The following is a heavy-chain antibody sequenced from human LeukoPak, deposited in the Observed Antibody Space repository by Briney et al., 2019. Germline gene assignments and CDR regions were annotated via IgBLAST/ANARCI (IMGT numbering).Heavy chain of an antibody. V-gene: IGHV5-51*01. Sequence: GESPKTSCKGSGYSFTSYWIGWVRQMPGKGLEWMGIIYPGDSDTRYSPSFQGQVTISADKSISTAYLQWSSLKASDTAMYYRARHPNYGDYPFIDYWGQGTLVTVSS. CDR1: GYSFTSYW. CDR3: ARHPNYGDYPFIDY. J-gene: IGHJ4*02. D-gene: IGHD4-17*01. CDR2: IYPGDSDT.